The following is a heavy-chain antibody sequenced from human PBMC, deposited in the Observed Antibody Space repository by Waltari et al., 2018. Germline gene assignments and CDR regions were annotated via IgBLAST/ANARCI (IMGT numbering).Heavy chain of an antibody. J-gene: IGHJ5*02. CDR3: GRGPSSSIGIWFDP. CDR1: GFTVSNNY. CDR2: IYSGGTT. Sequence: EVQLMESGGGLIQPGGSLRLSCVAPGFTVSNNYMSWVRPAPGKGLEWVSVIYSGGTTWHADSVKGRFTISRDNSNNTLYLQMNSLRAEDTAVYYCGRGPSSSIGIWFDPRGQGTLVTVSS. D-gene: IGHD6-13*01. V-gene: IGHV3-53*01.